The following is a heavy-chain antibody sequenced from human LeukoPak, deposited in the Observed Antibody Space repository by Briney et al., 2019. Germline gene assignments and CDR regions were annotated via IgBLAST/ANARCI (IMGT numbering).Heavy chain of an antibody. CDR1: GFTFSSYS. J-gene: IGHJ4*02. D-gene: IGHD5-18*01. CDR3: ARDAERGYSYGYPLGY. Sequence: GGSLRLSCAASGFTFSSYSMNWVRQAPGKGLEWVSYISSSSSTIYYADSVKGRFTISRDNAKNSLYLQMNSLRAEDTAVYYCARDAERGYSYGYPLGYWGQGTLVTVSS. CDR2: ISSSSSTI. V-gene: IGHV3-48*04.